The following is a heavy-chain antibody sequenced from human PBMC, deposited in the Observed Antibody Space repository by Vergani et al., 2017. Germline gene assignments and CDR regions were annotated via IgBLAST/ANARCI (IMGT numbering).Heavy chain of an antibody. CDR3: ARRNTVVSPFDY. J-gene: IGHJ4*02. Sequence: QVQLHESGPGLVKPSETLSLTCAVSGYSISSGYYWGWIRQPPGKGLEWIGSIYHSGSTYYNPSLKSRVTISVDTSKNQFSLKLSSVTAADTAVYYCARRNTVVSPFDYWGQGTLVTVSS. V-gene: IGHV4-38-2*01. CDR2: IYHSGST. D-gene: IGHD4-23*01. CDR1: GYSISSGYY.